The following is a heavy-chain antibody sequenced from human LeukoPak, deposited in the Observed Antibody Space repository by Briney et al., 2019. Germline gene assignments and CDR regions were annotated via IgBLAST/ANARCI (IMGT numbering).Heavy chain of an antibody. CDR2: IWYDGSNK. D-gene: IGHD6-13*01. Sequence: GGSLRLSCAASGFTFSSYGMHWVRQAPGKGLEWVAVIWYDGSNKYYADSVKGRFTISRDNSKNTLYLQMNSLRAEDTAVYYCARSPPADYSSSWYFPSVYYFDYWGRGTLVTVPS. CDR1: GFTFSSYG. V-gene: IGHV3-33*01. J-gene: IGHJ4*02. CDR3: ARSPPADYSSSWYFPSVYYFDY.